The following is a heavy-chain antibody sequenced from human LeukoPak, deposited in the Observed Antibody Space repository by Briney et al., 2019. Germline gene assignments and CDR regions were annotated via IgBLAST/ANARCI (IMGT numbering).Heavy chain of an antibody. CDR3: AKEPGYSSGWYTFDY. D-gene: IGHD6-19*01. V-gene: IGHV3-7*01. CDR2: IKQDGSEK. J-gene: IGHJ4*02. CDR1: GFTFSNYW. Sequence: GGSLRLSCAASGFTFSNYWLTWVRQAPGQGLEWVANIKQDGSEKHYVDSVKGRFTISRDNAKNTLYLQMNSLRAEDTAVYYCAKEPGYSSGWYTFDYWGQGTLVTVSS.